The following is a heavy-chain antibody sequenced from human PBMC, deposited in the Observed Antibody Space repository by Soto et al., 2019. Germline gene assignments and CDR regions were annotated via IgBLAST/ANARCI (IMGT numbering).Heavy chain of an antibody. CDR2: TNSDGSST. CDR1: GLTFSNHW. V-gene: IGHV3-74*01. CDR3: EQPFKVGPTVTYFNI. Sequence: VQLVESGGGLVQPGGFLRLSCGASGLTFSNHWMHWVRQTPGKGLVWFSRTNSDGSSTSYADSVKGRVNISRDKSKNTRSLHINSLRAEDTALYHCEQPFKVGPTVTYFNICSQGTLETVS. J-gene: IGHJ4*02. D-gene: IGHD4-4*01.